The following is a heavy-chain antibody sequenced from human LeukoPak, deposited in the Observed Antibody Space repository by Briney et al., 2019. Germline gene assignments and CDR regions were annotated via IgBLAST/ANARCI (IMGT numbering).Heavy chain of an antibody. V-gene: IGHV3-21*04. CDR2: ISSSSSYI. D-gene: IGHD3-10*01. J-gene: IGHJ6*02. CDR1: GFTFSSYS. CDR3: AKDVGVYYYYGLDV. Sequence: NPGGSLRLSCAASGFTFSSYSMNWVRQAPGKGLEWVSSISSSSSYIYYADSVKGRFTISRDNAKNSLYLQMNSLRAEDTAFYYCAKDVGVYYYYGLDVWGQGTTVTVSS.